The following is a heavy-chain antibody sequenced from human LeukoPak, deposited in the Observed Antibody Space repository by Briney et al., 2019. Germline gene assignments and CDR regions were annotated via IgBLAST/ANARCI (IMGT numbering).Heavy chain of an antibody. CDR3: ARGAYGDSGGYFDY. CDR1: DYSISSNYY. D-gene: IGHD4-17*01. J-gene: IGHJ4*02. Sequence: AETLSLTCSVSDYSISSNYYSGWIRQPPGKGLEWIGIIYHGGSSFYNPSLKSRVTISLDTSKNQFSLKLTSVTAADTAVYFCARGAYGDSGGYFDYWGQGALVTVSS. CDR2: IYHGGSS. V-gene: IGHV4-38-2*02.